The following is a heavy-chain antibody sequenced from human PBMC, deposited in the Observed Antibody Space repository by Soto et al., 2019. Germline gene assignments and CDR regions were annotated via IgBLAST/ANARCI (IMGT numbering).Heavy chain of an antibody. Sequence: SETLSLTCTVSGGSISSCGYYWSWIRQHPGKGLEWIGYIYYSGSTYYNPSLKSRVTISVDTSKNQFSLKLSSVTAADTAVYYCARVVGHQLAVPQSQYYYYMYVGGKETTVTVS. D-gene: IGHD6-13*01. CDR1: GGSISSCGYY. CDR3: ARVVGHQLAVPQSQYYYYMYV. CDR2: IYYSGST. J-gene: IGHJ6*03. V-gene: IGHV4-31*03.